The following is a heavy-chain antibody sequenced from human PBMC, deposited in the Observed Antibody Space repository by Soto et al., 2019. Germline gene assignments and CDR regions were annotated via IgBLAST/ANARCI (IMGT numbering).Heavy chain of an antibody. CDR2: ISYDGSNK. CDR3: AKERIAARSANWFDP. V-gene: IGHV3-30*18. Sequence: QVQLVESGGGVVQPGRSLRLSCAASGFTFSSYGMHWVRQPPGKGLEWVAVISYDGSNKYYADSVKGRFTISRDNSKYTLYLQMTSLRADDTAVYYRAKERIAARSANWFDPWGQGSLVTVAS. J-gene: IGHJ5*02. CDR1: GFTFSSYG. D-gene: IGHD6-6*01.